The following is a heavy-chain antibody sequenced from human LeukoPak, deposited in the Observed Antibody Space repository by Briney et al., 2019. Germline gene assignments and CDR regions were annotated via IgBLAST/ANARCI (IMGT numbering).Heavy chain of an antibody. D-gene: IGHD1-26*01. V-gene: IGHV4-4*02. J-gene: IGHJ4*02. CDR1: TVSGSSGNW. CDR2: VHKTGNT. Sequence: SETLSLTCALSTVSGSSGNWWSWVRQPPGKGLEWIGEVHKTGNTNYNPSLKTRVTISIDASKNQLSLELTSVTAADTAVYYCARELLGAPTPGAYWGQGTRVTVSS. CDR3: ARELLGAPTPGAY.